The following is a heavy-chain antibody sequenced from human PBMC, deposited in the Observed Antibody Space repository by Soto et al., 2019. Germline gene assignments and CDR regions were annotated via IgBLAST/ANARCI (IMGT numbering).Heavy chain of an antibody. CDR1: GFTISGKKY. CDR2: LYDIDGS. V-gene: IGHV3-53*01. J-gene: IGHJ3*01. D-gene: IGHD1-1*01. Sequence: DVQLVDSGGGLIQPGESLRLSCAAFGFTISGKKYVAWVRQAPGKGLEWVSALYDIDGSFYADSVKGRFTTSSDSSKTTVYLQMNDLRPDDTAVYYCATWHEREHAYDVWGLGTTVTVSS. CDR3: ATWHEREHAYDV.